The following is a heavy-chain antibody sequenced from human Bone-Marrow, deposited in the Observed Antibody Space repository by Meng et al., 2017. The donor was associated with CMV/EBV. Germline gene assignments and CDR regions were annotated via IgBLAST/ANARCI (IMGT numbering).Heavy chain of an antibody. J-gene: IGHJ4*01. CDR2: IRHDGTNK. V-gene: IGHV3-30*02. CDR1: GFRFGDYG. D-gene: IGHD3-16*01. CDR3: AKDLLLFGGPNAYFDY. Sequence: GESLKISCAASGFRFGDYGMHWVRQTPGKGLEWVAFIRHDGTNKFYGDSVKGRFTISRDNSKNTVYLQMNSLRPEETAVYYCAKDLLLFGGPNAYFDYWGHGTLVTVSS.